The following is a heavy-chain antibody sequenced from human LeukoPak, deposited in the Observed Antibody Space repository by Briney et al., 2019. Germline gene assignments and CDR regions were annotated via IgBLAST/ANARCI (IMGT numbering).Heavy chain of an antibody. D-gene: IGHD2-2*01. Sequence: ASVKVSCKASGYTFTAYYIHWVRQAPGQGLEWMGWIYPNSGGTKYAQKLQGRVTMTTDTSTSTAYMELRSLRSDDTAVYYCARTRPGGLNDYWGQGTLVTVSS. CDR1: GYTFTAYY. J-gene: IGHJ4*02. V-gene: IGHV1-2*02. CDR3: ARTRPGGLNDY. CDR2: IYPNSGGT.